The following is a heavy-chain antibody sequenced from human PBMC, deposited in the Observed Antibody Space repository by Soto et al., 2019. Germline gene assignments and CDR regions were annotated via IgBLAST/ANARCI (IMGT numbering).Heavy chain of an antibody. V-gene: IGHV1-3*01. D-gene: IGHD2-15*01. CDR3: ARMGYCSGGSCYTNYYYYYGMDV. CDR1: GYTFTSYA. CDR2: INAGNGNT. J-gene: IGHJ6*02. Sequence: QVQLVQSGAEVKKPGASVKVSCKASGYTFTSYAMHWVRQAPGQRLEWMGWINAGNGNTKYSQKFQGRVTITRDTSASTAYRELSSLRSEDTAVYYCARMGYCSGGSCYTNYYYYYGMDVWGQGTTVTVSS.